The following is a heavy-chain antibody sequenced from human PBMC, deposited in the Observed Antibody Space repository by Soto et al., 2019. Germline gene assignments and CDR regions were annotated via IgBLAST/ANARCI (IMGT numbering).Heavy chain of an antibody. Sequence: PGGSLRLSCAASGFTFSSYAMSWVRQAPGKGLEWVSAISGSGGSTYYADSVKGRFTISRDNSKNTLYLQMNSLRAEDTAVYYCAKDHVDTAMGPSGYYGMDVWGQGTTVTVSS. CDR1: GFTFSSYA. CDR3: AKDHVDTAMGPSGYYGMDV. V-gene: IGHV3-23*01. CDR2: ISGSGGST. D-gene: IGHD5-18*01. J-gene: IGHJ6*02.